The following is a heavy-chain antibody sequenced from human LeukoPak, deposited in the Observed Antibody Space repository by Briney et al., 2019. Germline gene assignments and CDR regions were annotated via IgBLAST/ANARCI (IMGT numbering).Heavy chain of an antibody. D-gene: IGHD3-22*01. Sequence: SETLSLTCAVYGGSFSGYYWSWIRQPPGKGLEWIGEINRSGSTNYNPSLKSRVTISVDTSKNQFSLKLSSVTAADTAVYYCARAGYDSSGSYWDYWGQGTLVTVSS. J-gene: IGHJ4*02. CDR1: GGSFSGYY. V-gene: IGHV4-34*01. CDR3: ARAGYDSSGSYWDY. CDR2: INRSGST.